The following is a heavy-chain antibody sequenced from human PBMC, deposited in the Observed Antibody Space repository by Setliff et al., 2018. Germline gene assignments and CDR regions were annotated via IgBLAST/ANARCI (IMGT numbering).Heavy chain of an antibody. CDR1: GYSFTSFS. V-gene: IGHV1-18*01. D-gene: IGHD6-19*01. CDR3: ARRPIALAGYRKGAFDI. J-gene: IGHJ3*02. Sequence: ASVKVSCKASGYSFTSFSITWVRQAPGQGLEWLGWVSTHNGDTKSAQKFRGRVTMTTDISTSTVYMELRTLRSDDTAVYYCARRPIALAGYRKGAFDIWGQGTMVTVSS. CDR2: VSTHNGDT.